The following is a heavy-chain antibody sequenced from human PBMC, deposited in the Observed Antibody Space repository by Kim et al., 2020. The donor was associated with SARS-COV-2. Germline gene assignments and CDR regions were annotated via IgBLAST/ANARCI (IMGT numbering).Heavy chain of an antibody. V-gene: IGHV3-23*01. Sequence: GGSLRLSCAASGFTFNSYAMNWVRQAPGKGLEWVSSISRSGGDTYYADSVKGRFTISRDNSKNTLYLQMNSLRAEDTAVYYCATFAPTSFYFDYWGQGT. CDR3: ATFAPTSFYFDY. D-gene: IGHD3-3*01. CDR1: GFTFNSYA. J-gene: IGHJ4*02. CDR2: ISRSGGDT.